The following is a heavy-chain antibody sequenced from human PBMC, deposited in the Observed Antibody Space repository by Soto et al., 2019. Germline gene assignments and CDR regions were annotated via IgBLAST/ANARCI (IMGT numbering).Heavy chain of an antibody. Sequence: PGGSLRLSCAASGFTFDDYAMHWVRQAPGKGLEWVSGISWNSGSIGYADSVKGRFTISRDNAKNSLYLQMNSLRAEDTALYYCAKDQEARVGGGGMDVWGRGTTVTVSS. V-gene: IGHV3-9*01. CDR1: GFTFDDYA. CDR2: ISWNSGSI. CDR3: AKDQEARVGGGGMDV. D-gene: IGHD1-26*01. J-gene: IGHJ6*04.